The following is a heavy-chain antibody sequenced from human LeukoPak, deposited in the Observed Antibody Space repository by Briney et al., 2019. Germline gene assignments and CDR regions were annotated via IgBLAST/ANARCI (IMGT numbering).Heavy chain of an antibody. CDR2: ISSSGSTI. CDR3: ARAKLVSDC. CDR1: GFTFSSYE. J-gene: IGHJ4*02. Sequence: GGSLRLSCAASGFTFSSYEMNWVRQAPGKGLEWVSYISSSGSTIYYADSVKGRFTISRDNAKNSLYLQMNSLRADDTAVYYCARAKLVSDCWGQGTLVTVSS. D-gene: IGHD3-22*01. V-gene: IGHV3-48*03.